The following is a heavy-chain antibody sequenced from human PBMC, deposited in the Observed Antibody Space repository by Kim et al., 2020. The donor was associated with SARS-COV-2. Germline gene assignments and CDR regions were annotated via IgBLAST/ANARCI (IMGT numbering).Heavy chain of an antibody. V-gene: IGHV7-4-1*02. CDR1: GYTFTTYA. Sequence: ASVKVSCKASGYTFTTYAMNWVRQAPGQGLEWMGWINTNTGNPTYAQGFTGRFVFSLDTSVNTTYLQISSLKAEDTAVYYCARGVFYYDSSGRLRDWFDPWGQGTLVTVSS. CDR2: INTNTGNP. CDR3: ARGVFYYDSSGRLRDWFDP. D-gene: IGHD3-22*01. J-gene: IGHJ5*02.